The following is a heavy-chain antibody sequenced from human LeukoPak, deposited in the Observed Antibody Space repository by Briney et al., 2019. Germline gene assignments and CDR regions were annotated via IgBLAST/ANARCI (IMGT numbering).Heavy chain of an antibody. J-gene: IGHJ5*02. CDR3: AKEGSYGDYLWFDP. CDR2: ISWNSGSI. D-gene: IGHD4-17*01. Sequence: GGSLRLSCAASGFTFDDYAMHWVRQAPGKGLEWVSGISWNSGSIGYADSVKGRFTISRDNAKNSLYLQMNSLRAEDTALYYCAKEGSYGDYLWFDPWGQGTLVTVSS. CDR1: GFTFDDYA. V-gene: IGHV3-9*01.